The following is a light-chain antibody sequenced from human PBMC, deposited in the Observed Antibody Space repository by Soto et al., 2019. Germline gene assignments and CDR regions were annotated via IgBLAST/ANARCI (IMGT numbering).Light chain of an antibody. V-gene: IGKV1-27*01. CDR2: AAS. Sequence: DIQMTQSPSSLSASVGDRVIITCRASQGITNYLAWYQQKAGKVPKLLIYAASTLQSGVPSRFSGRGSGTDFTLTISSLQPEDVATYYCQKYNSAPWTFGQGTKVEVK. CDR1: QGITNY. J-gene: IGKJ1*01. CDR3: QKYNSAPWT.